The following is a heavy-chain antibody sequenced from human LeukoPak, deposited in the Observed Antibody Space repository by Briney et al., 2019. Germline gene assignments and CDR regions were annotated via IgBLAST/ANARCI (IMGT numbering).Heavy chain of an antibody. V-gene: IGHV4-59*01. CDR1: GGSISSYY. D-gene: IGHD5-24*01. CDR2: IYFNGNT. J-gene: IGHJ4*02. Sequence: PSETLSLTCSVSGGSISSYYWTWIRQPPGKGLEWIGFIYFNGNTNYNPSLKSRVTMSVDTSKNQFSLKLSSVTAADTAVYYCARGEEMATSHFDYWGQGILVTVSS. CDR3: ARGEEMATSHFDY.